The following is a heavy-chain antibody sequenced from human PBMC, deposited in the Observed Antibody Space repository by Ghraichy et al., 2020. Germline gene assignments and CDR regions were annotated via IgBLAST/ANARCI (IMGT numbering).Heavy chain of an antibody. CDR1: GFTFSDYY. Sequence: GGSLRLSCAASGFTFSDYYMSWIRQAPGKGLEWVSYISSSSSYTNYADSVKGRFTISRDNAKNSLYLQMNSLRAEDTAVYYCARGQYSGYDLDYYYGMDVWGQGTTVTVSS. D-gene: IGHD5-12*01. V-gene: IGHV3-11*06. CDR3: ARGQYSGYDLDYYYGMDV. J-gene: IGHJ6*02. CDR2: ISSSSSYT.